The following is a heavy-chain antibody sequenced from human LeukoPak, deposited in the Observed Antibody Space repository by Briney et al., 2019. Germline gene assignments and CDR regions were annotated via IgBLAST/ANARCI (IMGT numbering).Heavy chain of an antibody. CDR1: GFTFSSYA. CDR2: ISGSGGST. V-gene: IGHV3-23*01. D-gene: IGHD3-22*01. CDR3: AKRGFYYQLDY. Sequence: GGSLRLSCAASGFTFSSYAMSWVRQAPGKGLEWVSGISGSGGSTYYAAAVKGRFTISGDNSKNTLYLQMNSLRAEDTAVYYCAKRGFYYQLDYWGQGTPVTVSS. J-gene: IGHJ4*02.